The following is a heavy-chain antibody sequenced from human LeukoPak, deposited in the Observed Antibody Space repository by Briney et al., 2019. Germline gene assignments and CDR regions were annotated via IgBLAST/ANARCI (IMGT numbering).Heavy chain of an antibody. D-gene: IGHD3-22*01. J-gene: IGHJ3*02. CDR1: GYTFTSYY. CDR3: ARGIYDSSGYYIPVAFDI. V-gene: IGHV1-46*01. CDR2: INPSGGST. Sequence: GASVKVSCKASGYTFTSYYMHWVRQAPGQGLEWMGIINPSGGSTSYAQKFQGRVTMTRDMSTSTVYMELSSLRSEDTAVYYCARGIYDSSGYYIPVAFDIWGQGTMVTVSS.